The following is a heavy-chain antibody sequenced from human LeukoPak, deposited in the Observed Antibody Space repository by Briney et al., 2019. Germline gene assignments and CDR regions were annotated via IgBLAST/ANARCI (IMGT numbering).Heavy chain of an antibody. Sequence: ASVKVSCMVSGYTLTELSMHWVRQAPGKGLEWMGGFDPEDGETIYAQKFQGRVTMTEDTSTNTAYMELSSVRSEDTAVYYCAPGSYGHGHGMDVWGQGTTVAVSS. D-gene: IGHD3-10*01. CDR1: GYTLTELS. V-gene: IGHV1-24*01. CDR2: FDPEDGET. CDR3: APGSYGHGHGMDV. J-gene: IGHJ6*02.